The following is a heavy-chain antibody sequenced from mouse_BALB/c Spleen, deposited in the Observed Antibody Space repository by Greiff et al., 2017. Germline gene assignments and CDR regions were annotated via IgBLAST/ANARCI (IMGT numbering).Heavy chain of an antibody. D-gene: IGHD2-1*01. V-gene: IGHV1S81*02. CDR3: ATPYGNYVGAMDY. J-gene: IGHJ4*01. Sequence: VQLQQPGAELVKPGASVKLSCKASGYTFTSYWMHWVKQRPGQGLEWIGEINPSNGRTNYNEKFKSKATLTVDKSSSTAYMQLSSLTSEDSAVYYCATPYGNYVGAMDYWGQGTSVTVSS. CDR2: INPSNGRT. CDR1: GYTFTSYW.